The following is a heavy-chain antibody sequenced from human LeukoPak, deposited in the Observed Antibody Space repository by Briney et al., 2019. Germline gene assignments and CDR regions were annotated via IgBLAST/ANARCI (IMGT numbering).Heavy chain of an antibody. CDR2: IWYDGSNK. Sequence: PGGSLRLSCAASGFAFSSYGMHWVRQAPGKGLEWVAVIWYDGSNKYYADSVKGRFTISRDNSKNTLYLQMNSLRAEDTAVYYCARSSSRDTVTTPGYWGQGTLVTVSS. CDR3: ARSSSRDTVTTPGY. D-gene: IGHD4-17*01. J-gene: IGHJ4*02. CDR1: GFAFSSYG. V-gene: IGHV3-33*01.